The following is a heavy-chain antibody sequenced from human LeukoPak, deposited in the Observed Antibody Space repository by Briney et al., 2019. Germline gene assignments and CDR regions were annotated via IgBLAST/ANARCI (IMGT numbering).Heavy chain of an antibody. CDR1: GFTFSSYA. J-gene: IGHJ6*03. Sequence: GGSLRLSCAASGFTFSSYAMHWVRQAPGKGLEYVSAISSNGGSTYYANSVKGRFTISRDNSKNTLYLQMGSLRAEDMAVYYCARGLPPLIYHMDVWGKGTTVTVSS. CDR2: ISSNGGST. CDR3: ARGLPPLIYHMDV. V-gene: IGHV3-64*01. D-gene: IGHD4-11*01.